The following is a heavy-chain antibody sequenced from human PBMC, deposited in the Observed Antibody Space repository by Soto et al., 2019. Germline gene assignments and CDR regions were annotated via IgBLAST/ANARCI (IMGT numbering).Heavy chain of an antibody. CDR3: TRDWYERVYDILTGPSDY. J-gene: IGHJ4*02. D-gene: IGHD3-9*01. Sequence: PGGSLRLSCTASGFTFGDYAMSWFRQAPGKGLEWVGFIRSKAYGGTTEYAASVKGRFTISRDDSKSIAYLQMNSLKTEDTAVYYFTRDWYERVYDILTGPSDYWGQGTLVTVSS. V-gene: IGHV3-49*03. CDR1: GFTFGDYA. CDR2: IRSKAYGGTT.